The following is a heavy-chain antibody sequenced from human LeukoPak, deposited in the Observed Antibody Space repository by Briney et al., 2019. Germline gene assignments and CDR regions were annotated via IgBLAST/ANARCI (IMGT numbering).Heavy chain of an antibody. CDR3: ARGSRYSGYDWDLWFDP. J-gene: IGHJ5*02. CDR1: GGTFSSYA. CDR2: IIPIFGTA. D-gene: IGHD5-12*01. Sequence: ASVKVSCKASGGTFSSYAISWVRQAPGQGLEWMGGIIPIFGTANYAQKFQGRVTITTDESTSTAYMELSSLRSEDTAVYYCARGSRYSGYDWDLWFDPWGQGTLVTVSS. V-gene: IGHV1-69*05.